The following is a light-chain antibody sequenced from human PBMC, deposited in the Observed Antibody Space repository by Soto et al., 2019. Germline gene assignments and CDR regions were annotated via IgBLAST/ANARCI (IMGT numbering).Light chain of an antibody. Sequence: QSALTQPPSVSGAPGQRVTVSCTGTSSNIGAGYEVHWYHQLPGTAPKLLVSGNGNRPSGVPDRLSASKSGTSASLAITGLQAEDEAHYFCQSYDKRVTAYVFGSGTKVTVL. J-gene: IGLJ1*01. CDR3: QSYDKRVTAYV. V-gene: IGLV1-40*01. CDR2: GNG. CDR1: SSNIGAGYE.